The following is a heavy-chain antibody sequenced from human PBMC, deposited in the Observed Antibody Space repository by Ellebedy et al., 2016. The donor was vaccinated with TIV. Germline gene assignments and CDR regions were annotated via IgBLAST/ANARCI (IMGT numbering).Heavy chain of an antibody. CDR3: ARRGGSGTGPYYFDY. D-gene: IGHD6-13*01. V-gene: IGHV4-59*08. J-gene: IGHJ4*02. Sequence: MPSETLSLTCAVSGGSISPYYWSWIRQPPGKGLEWIGFIFYSGSTNYNPSLESRVTISVDTSRNQFALKLSSVTAADTAVYYCARRGGSGTGPYYFDYWGQGTLVTVSS. CDR1: GGSISPYY. CDR2: IFYSGST.